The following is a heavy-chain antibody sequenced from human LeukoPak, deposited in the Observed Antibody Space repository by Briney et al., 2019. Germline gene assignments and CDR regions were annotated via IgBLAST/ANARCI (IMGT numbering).Heavy chain of an antibody. CDR2: INPNSGGT. Sequence: ASVKVSCTASGYTFTGYYMHWVRQAPGQGLEWMGRINPNSGGTNYAQKFQGRVTMTRDTSISTAYMELSRLRSDDTAVYYCARDRGQIAAAFDGDYYYYGMDVWGQGTTVTVSS. J-gene: IGHJ6*02. D-gene: IGHD6-13*01. V-gene: IGHV1-2*06. CDR3: ARDRGQIAAAFDGDYYYYGMDV. CDR1: GYTFTGYY.